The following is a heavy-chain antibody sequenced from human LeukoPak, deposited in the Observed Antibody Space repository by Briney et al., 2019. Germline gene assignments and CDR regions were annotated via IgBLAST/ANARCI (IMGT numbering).Heavy chain of an antibody. V-gene: IGHV5-51*01. Sequence: HGESLKISCKGSGYSFTSYWIGWVRQMPGKGLEWMGIIYPGDSDTKYSPSFQGQVTISADKSISTAYLQWNSLKASDIAMYYCASLSSSWYGVYWGQGTLVTVSS. CDR3: ASLSSSWYGVY. CDR2: IYPGDSDT. D-gene: IGHD6-13*01. J-gene: IGHJ4*02. CDR1: GYSFTSYW.